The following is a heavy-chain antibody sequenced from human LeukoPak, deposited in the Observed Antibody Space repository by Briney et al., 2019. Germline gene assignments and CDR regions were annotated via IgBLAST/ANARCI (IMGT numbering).Heavy chain of an antibody. CDR3: TTGNQYDFWSGYPPFDY. V-gene: IGHV3-15*07. CDR1: GFTFTSYS. Sequence: GGSLRLSCAASGFTFTSYSMNWVRQAPGKGLAWVGRIKSKTDGGTTDYAAPVKGRFTISRDDSKNTLYLQMNSLKTEDTGVYYCTTGNQYDFWSGYPPFDYWGQGTLVTVSS. J-gene: IGHJ4*02. CDR2: IKSKTDGGTT. D-gene: IGHD3-3*01.